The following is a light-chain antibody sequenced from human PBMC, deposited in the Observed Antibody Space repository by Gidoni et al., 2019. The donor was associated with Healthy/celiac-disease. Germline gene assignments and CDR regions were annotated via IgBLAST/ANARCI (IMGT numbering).Light chain of an antibody. CDR3: QQSYSTPWT. J-gene: IGKJ1*01. CDR1: QSISSY. V-gene: IGKV1-39*01. CDR2: AAS. Sequence: DIQMTQSPSSLSASVGDRVTITCRASQSISSYLNWYQQRPGKPPKLLIYAASSLQGGVPSRFSGSGSGTDFTLTISSLKPEDFATYYCQQSYSTPWTFGQGTKVEIK.